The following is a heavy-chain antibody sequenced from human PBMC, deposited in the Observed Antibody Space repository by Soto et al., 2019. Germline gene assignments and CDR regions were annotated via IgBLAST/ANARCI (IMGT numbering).Heavy chain of an antibody. V-gene: IGHV3-23*01. Sequence: VQLLESGGGLVQPGGSLRLSCAASGFTFSSYAMSWVRQAPGKGLEWVSAISGSGGSTYYADSVKGRFTISRDNSKNTLYLQMNSLRAEDTAVYYCANLVGKIRFSYYYMDVWGKGTTVTVSS. CDR3: ANLVGKIRFSYYYMDV. CDR2: ISGSGGST. CDR1: GFTFSSYA. J-gene: IGHJ6*03. D-gene: IGHD2-8*02.